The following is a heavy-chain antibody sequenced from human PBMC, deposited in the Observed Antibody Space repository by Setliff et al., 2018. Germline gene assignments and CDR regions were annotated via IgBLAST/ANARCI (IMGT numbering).Heavy chain of an antibody. J-gene: IGHJ6*03. Sequence: SETLSLTCTVSGGSISSGSYYWSWIRHPAGKGLEWIGRVYTNGGSDYNPFLKSRVSISLDTSKNQFSLKLISVTAADTAVYYCARANKKLDYYYFYYMDVWGKGTTVTVSS. V-gene: IGHV4-61*02. CDR1: GGSISSGSYY. CDR2: VYTNGGS. CDR3: ARANKKLDYYYFYYMDV. D-gene: IGHD1-1*01.